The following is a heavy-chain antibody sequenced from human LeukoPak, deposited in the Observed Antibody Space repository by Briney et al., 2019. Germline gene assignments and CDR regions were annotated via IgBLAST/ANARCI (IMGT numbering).Heavy chain of an antibody. D-gene: IGHD2-2*01. CDR3: ARSPLVVVPAAMKLFDY. J-gene: IGHJ4*02. CDR2: ISAYNGNT. CDR1: GYTFTSYG. Sequence: ASVKVSCKASGYTFTSYGISWVRQAPGQGLEWMGWISAYNGNTNYAQKLQGRVTMTTDTSTSTAYMELRSLRSDDTAVYYCARSPLVVVPAAMKLFDYWGQGTLVTVSS. V-gene: IGHV1-18*01.